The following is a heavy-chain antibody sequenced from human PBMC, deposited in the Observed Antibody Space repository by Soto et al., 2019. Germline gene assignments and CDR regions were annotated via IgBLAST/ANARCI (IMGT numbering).Heavy chain of an antibody. D-gene: IGHD3-3*01. CDR3: ARDGGFCARPTFCFDY. V-gene: IGHV3-7*01. J-gene: IGHJ4*02. CDR2: IKPDEGEK. CDR1: GFTSGNHW. Sequence: GGSLRLSCAASGFTSGNHWMSWVRQAPGKGLEWVAEIKPDEGEKYYVDSVKGRFTISRDNAKNSLFLQMNSLRAEDTAVYYCARDGGFCARPTFCFDYWGQGILVTLSS.